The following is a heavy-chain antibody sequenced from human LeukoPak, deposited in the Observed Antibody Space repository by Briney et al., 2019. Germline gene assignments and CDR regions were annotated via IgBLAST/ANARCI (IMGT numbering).Heavy chain of an antibody. V-gene: IGHV3-13*01. CDR3: ARGRYCSSTSYRNYYYYYGMDV. D-gene: IGHD2-2*01. Sequence: GGSLRLSCAASGFTFSNYDMHWVRQATVKGLEWVSAIGTAGDTYYPGSVKGRFTISRENAKNSLYLQMNSLRAGDTAVYYCARGRYCSSTSYRNYYYYYGMDVWGQGTTVTVSS. J-gene: IGHJ6*02. CDR2: IGTAGDT. CDR1: GFTFSNYD.